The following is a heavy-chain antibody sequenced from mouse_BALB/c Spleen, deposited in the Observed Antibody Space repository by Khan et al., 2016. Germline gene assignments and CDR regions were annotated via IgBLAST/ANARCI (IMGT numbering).Heavy chain of an antibody. CDR1: GFTFSNYW. Sequence: DVKLEESGGGLVQPGGSMKLSCVASGFTFSNYWMNWVRQSPEKGLEGVAEIRLKSNNYAKHSAESVKVRFTISRDDYKMSVYLEMNNVRAEYTGIYYCTTGCAYWGQGTLVTVSA. CDR3: TTGCAY. J-gene: IGHJ3*01. CDR2: IRLKSNNYAK. V-gene: IGHV6-6*02.